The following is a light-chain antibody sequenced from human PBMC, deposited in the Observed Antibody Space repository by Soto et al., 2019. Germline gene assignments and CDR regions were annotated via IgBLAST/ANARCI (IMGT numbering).Light chain of an antibody. J-gene: IGLJ7*01. Sequence: QSALTQPASVSGSPGQSITISCTGTSSDVGSHNLVSWYQQHPGQAPKLMIYEVSKRPLGVSARFSASKSGNTASLTISGLKAEDEANYYCCSYGGSSSVFGGGTQLTVL. V-gene: IGLV2-23*02. CDR2: EVS. CDR1: SSDVGSHNL. CDR3: CSYGGSSSV.